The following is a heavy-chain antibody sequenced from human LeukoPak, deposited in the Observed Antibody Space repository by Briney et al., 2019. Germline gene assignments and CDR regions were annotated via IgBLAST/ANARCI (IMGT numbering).Heavy chain of an antibody. CDR1: GFTFSDYY. Sequence: PGGSLRLSCAASGFTFSDYYMSWIRQAPGKGLEWVSYISSSGSTIYYADSVKGRFTISRDNAKNSLYLQMDSLRAEDTAVYYCATWRGYYGNNWFDPWGQGTLVTVSS. V-gene: IGHV3-11*04. CDR3: ATWRGYYGNNWFDP. CDR2: ISSSGSTI. D-gene: IGHD1-26*01. J-gene: IGHJ5*02.